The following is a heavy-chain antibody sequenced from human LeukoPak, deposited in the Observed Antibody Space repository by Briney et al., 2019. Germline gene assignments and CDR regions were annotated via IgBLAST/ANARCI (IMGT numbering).Heavy chain of an antibody. D-gene: IGHD3-3*01. CDR2: IHYSGST. CDR3: ARLKTVRFLEWLSDF. CDR1: GASISSNTYY. Sequence: SETLSLTCTVSGASISSNTYYWGWIHQPPGKGLQWIGNIHYSGSTYYNPSLKSRVTISVDSSKNQFSLRLNSVTAADTAVYSCARLKTVRFLEWLSDFWGQGTLVTVSS. V-gene: IGHV4-39*01. J-gene: IGHJ4*02.